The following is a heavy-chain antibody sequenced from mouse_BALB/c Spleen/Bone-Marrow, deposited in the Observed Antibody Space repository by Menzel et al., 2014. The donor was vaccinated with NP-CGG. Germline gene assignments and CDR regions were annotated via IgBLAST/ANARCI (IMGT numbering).Heavy chain of an antibody. CDR3: ARLGRDYFDY. Sequence: QVQLQQSGAELVRPGTSVKVSCKASGYAFTIYLIEWIKQRPGQGLEWIGVINPGSGGSNYNEKFKGKATLTADKSSSTAYMQLGSLTSDDSAVYFCARLGRDYFDYWGQGTTLTVSS. CDR1: GYAFTIYL. V-gene: IGHV1-54*01. J-gene: IGHJ2*01. D-gene: IGHD4-1*01. CDR2: INPGSGGS.